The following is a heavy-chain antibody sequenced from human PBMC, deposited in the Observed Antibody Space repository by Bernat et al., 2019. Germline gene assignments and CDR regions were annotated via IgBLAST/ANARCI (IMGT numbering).Heavy chain of an antibody. J-gene: IGHJ4*02. CDR2: ISYDGSNK. CDR1: GFTFSSYG. CDR3: AREEQLVHGFDY. V-gene: IGHV3-30*03. D-gene: IGHD6-13*01. Sequence: QVQLVESGGGVVQPGRSLRLSCAASGFTFSSYGMHWVRQAPGKGLEWVAVISYDGSNKYYADSVKGRFTISRDNSKNTLYLQMNSLRAEDTAVYYCAREEQLVHGFDYWGQGTLVTVSS.